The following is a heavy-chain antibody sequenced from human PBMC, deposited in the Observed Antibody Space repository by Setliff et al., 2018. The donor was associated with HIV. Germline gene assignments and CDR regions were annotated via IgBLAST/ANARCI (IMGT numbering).Heavy chain of an antibody. CDR2: IYSTGST. CDR1: GASISSHY. D-gene: IGHD2-2*01. J-gene: IGHJ2*01. Sequence: PSETPSLTCTVSGASISSHYWSWIRQSPGRELEWIGYIYSTGSTNYNPSLQSRVSISMDASKNKFSLKVTSVTSADTAVYYCARHICGTTACYAVDVWGRGTLVTVSS. V-gene: IGHV4-59*11. CDR3: ARHICGTTACYAVDV.